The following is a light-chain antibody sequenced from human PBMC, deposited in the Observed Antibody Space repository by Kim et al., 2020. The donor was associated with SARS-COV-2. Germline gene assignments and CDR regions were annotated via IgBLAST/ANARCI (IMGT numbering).Light chain of an antibody. CDR1: KLGDRD. Sequence: AGETGSVGCSGEKLGDRDVSWEEQEPGQAPVGVMYEDGQRPAGGPERWSGSDSGNTASLRIGGRQAVDEAEYWWQAWDGSTHNYVFGAGTKVTVL. J-gene: IGLJ1*01. CDR3: QAWDGSTHNYV. CDR2: EDG. V-gene: IGLV3-1*01.